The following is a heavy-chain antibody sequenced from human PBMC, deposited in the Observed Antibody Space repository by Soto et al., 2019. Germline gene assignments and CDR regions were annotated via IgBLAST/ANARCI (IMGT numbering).Heavy chain of an antibody. J-gene: IGHJ3*02. V-gene: IGHV3-30-3*01. CDR2: ISYDGSNK. CDR1: GFPFSSCA. CDR3: ARGPYCSSTSCSGAVLGAFDI. Sequence: GGSLRLSCAASGFPFSSCAMYWVRQAPGKGLEWVAVISYDGSNKYYADSVKGRFTISRDNSKNTLYLQMSSLGTEDTAVYYCARGPYCSSTSCSGAVLGAFDIWGQGTMVTGSS. D-gene: IGHD2-2*01.